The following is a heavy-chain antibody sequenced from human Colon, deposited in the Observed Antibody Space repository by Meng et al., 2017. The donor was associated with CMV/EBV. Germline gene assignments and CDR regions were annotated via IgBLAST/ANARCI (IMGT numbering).Heavy chain of an antibody. CDR3: GDPPAGY. V-gene: IGHV4/OR15-8*01. CDR2: IFHSGAT. J-gene: IGHJ4*02. Sequence: SLSLTCVVYGGSRVGTSWRNLVRRPPGGGLEWIGEIFHSGATNYNPSLKGRVTISIDNSKTQFSLKLTSMTAADTAVYFCGDPPAGYWGQGILVTVSS. CDR1: GGSRVGTSW.